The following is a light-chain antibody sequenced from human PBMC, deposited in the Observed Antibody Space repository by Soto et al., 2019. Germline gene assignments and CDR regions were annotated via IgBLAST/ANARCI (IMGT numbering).Light chain of an antibody. CDR3: QHYNNWPLT. V-gene: IGKV3-15*01. Sequence: EIVMTQSPATLSVSPGERATLSCRASQSVSSNLAWYQQKPGQAPRLLISGASTRATGIPARFTGSGSGTDFTLTISSLQSEDFAVYYCQHYNNWPLTFGGGTKVDI. CDR2: GAS. CDR1: QSVSSN. J-gene: IGKJ4*01.